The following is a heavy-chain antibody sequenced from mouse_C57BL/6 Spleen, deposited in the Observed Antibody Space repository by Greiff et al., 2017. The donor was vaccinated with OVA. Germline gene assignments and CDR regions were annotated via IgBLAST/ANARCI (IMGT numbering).Heavy chain of an antibody. CDR2: ISYDGSN. V-gene: IGHV3-6*01. Sequence: EVKLMESGPGLVKPSQSLSLTCSVTGYSITSGYYWNWIRQLPGNKLEWMGYISYDGSNNYNPSLKNRITITRDTSKNQFFLKLNSVTTEDTATYYCARVRDGYYWYFDVWGTGTTVTVSS. D-gene: IGHD2-3*01. CDR3: ARVRDGYYWYFDV. J-gene: IGHJ1*03. CDR1: GYSITSGYY.